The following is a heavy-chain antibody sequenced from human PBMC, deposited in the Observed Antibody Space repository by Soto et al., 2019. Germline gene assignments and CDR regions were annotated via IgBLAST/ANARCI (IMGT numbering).Heavy chain of an antibody. D-gene: IGHD1-26*01. CDR1: GFTFSSYG. Sequence: TGGSLRLSCAASGFTFSSYGMHWVRQAPGKGLEWVAVIWYDGSNKYYADSVKGRFTISRDNSKNTLYLQMNSLRAEDTAVYYCARDSPTWSPFDYWGQGTLVTVSS. CDR3: ARDSPTWSPFDY. V-gene: IGHV3-33*01. CDR2: IWYDGSNK. J-gene: IGHJ4*02.